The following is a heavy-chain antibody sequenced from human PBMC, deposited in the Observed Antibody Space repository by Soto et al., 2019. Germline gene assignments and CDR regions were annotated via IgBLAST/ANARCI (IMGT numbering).Heavy chain of an antibody. D-gene: IGHD3-22*01. CDR3: ARDSTFSGYLMGYYSYCMHV. V-gene: IGHV4-4*02. CDR2: IYHSGST. Sequence: SETLSLTCAVSGGSISSINWWSWVRQPPGKGLEWIGEIYHSGSTNYNPSLKSRVTISVDKSKNQFSLKLSSVTAADTAVYYCARDSTFSGYLMGYYSYCMHVCGQG. CDR1: GGSISSINW. J-gene: IGHJ6*02.